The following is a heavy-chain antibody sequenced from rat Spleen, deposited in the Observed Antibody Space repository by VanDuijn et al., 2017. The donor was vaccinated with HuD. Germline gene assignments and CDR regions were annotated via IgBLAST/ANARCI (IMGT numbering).Heavy chain of an antibody. V-gene: IGHV5-25*01. Sequence: EVQLVESGGGLVQPGRSLKLSCAASGFAFDNYYMAWVRQTPTKGLEWVASISPSGGGTYYRDSVKGRFTVSRDNTRSTQFLQMDSLRSEDTATYYCARGYVMDAWGQGASVTVSS. CDR2: ISPSGGGT. J-gene: IGHJ4*01. CDR3: ARGYVMDA. CDR1: GFAFDNYY.